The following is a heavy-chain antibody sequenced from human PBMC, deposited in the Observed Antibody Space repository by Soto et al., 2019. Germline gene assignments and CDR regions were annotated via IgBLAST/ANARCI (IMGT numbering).Heavy chain of an antibody. Sequence: ASETLSLTCPVSGGSISSYYLSWIRQPPGKGLEWIGYIYYSGSTNYNPSLKSRVTISVDTSKNQFSLKLSSVTAADTAVYYCARYGCSGGSCRSYYFDYWGQGTLVTVSS. V-gene: IGHV4-59*01. CDR1: GGSISSYY. CDR3: ARYGCSGGSCRSYYFDY. D-gene: IGHD2-15*01. J-gene: IGHJ4*02. CDR2: IYYSGST.